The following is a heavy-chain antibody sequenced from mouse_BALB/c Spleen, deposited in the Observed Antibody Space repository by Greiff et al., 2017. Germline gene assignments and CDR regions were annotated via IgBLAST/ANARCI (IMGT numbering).Heavy chain of an antibody. Sequence: EVKVVESGGGLVKPGGSLKLSCAASGFTFSSYAMSWVRQTPEKRLEWVATISSGGSYTYYPDSVKGRFTISRDNAKNTLYLQMSSLRSEDTAMYYCATGPDYYAMDYWGQGTSVTVSS. J-gene: IGHJ4*01. CDR3: ATGPDYYAMDY. CDR2: ISSGGSYT. V-gene: IGHV5-9-3*01. CDR1: GFTFSSYA.